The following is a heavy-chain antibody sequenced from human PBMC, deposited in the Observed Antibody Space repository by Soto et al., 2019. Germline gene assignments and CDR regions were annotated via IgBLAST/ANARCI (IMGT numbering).Heavy chain of an antibody. Sequence: QVQLQESGPGLVKPSQTLSLTCTVSGGSMNSGGYCWSWIRQHPGEGLEWIGCISYGGTTSYNPSLKPRGIISVDTSKNQSSLKLTSVPAADTAVYYCSRGILVWGQGTLITVSS. CDR1: GGSMNSGGYC. CDR2: ISYGGTT. J-gene: IGHJ4*02. V-gene: IGHV4-31*03. D-gene: IGHD6-6*01. CDR3: SRGILV.